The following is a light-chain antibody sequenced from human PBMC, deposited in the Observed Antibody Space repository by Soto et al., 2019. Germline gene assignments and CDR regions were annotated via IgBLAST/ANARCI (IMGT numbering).Light chain of an antibody. J-gene: IGKJ3*01. CDR3: MKALQTLFT. CDR2: LGS. V-gene: IGKV2-28*01. CDR1: QSLLHSNGYNY. Sequence: DIVMTQSPLSLPVTPGEPASISCRSSQSLLHSNGYNYLDWYLQKPGQSPQLVIYLGSNRASGVPHRLSGRGSDTDVTLKVSRVDAEDVWVYYCMKALQTLFTFRPGTKVHI.